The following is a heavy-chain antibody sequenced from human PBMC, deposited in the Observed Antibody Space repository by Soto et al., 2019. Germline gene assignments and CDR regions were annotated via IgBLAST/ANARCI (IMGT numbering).Heavy chain of an antibody. V-gene: IGHV3-21*01. D-gene: IGHD5-18*01. CDR3: ARVRSYSYGQGYGMDV. Sequence: EVQLVESGGGLVKPGGSLRLSCAASGFTFSTYSMNWVRQAPGKGLEWVSSISSSSGYIYYADSVKGRFTISRDDAENSLSLQKNSLRAEDTAVYYCARVRSYSYGQGYGMDVWGQGTTVTVSS. CDR2: ISSSSGYI. CDR1: GFTFSTYS. J-gene: IGHJ6*02.